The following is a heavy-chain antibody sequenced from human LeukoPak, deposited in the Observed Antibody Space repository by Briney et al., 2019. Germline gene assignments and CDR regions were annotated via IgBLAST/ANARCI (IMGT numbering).Heavy chain of an antibody. V-gene: IGHV4-34*01. Sequence: NPSETLSLTCAVYGGSFSGYYWSWIRQPPGKGLEWIGEINHSGSTNYNPSLKSRVTISVDTSKNQFSLKLSSVSAADTAVYYCARGRGVSMTLFDYWGQGTLFTVSS. CDR2: INHSGST. CDR3: ARGRGVSMTLFDY. CDR1: GGSFSGYY. D-gene: IGHD2/OR15-2a*01. J-gene: IGHJ4*02.